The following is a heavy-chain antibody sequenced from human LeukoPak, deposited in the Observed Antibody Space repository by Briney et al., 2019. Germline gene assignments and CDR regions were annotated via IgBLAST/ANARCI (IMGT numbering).Heavy chain of an antibody. Sequence: GGSLRLSCAASGFTFSIYAMSWVRQAPGKGLERVSSVTSISSASFYADSVKDRFTISRDNSRDTLYLQMNSLRAGDTAIYYCVKDRPNYYGSNGHYYRQNGDYWGQGTLVAVSS. D-gene: IGHD3-22*01. CDR3: VKDRPNYYGSNGHYYRQNGDY. J-gene: IGHJ4*02. V-gene: IGHV3-23*01. CDR1: GFTFSIYA. CDR2: VTSISSAS.